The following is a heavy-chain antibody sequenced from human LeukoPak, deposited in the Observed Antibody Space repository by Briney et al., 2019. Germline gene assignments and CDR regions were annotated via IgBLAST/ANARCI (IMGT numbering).Heavy chain of an antibody. J-gene: IGHJ4*02. CDR1: GDSISSSSYY. CDR2: TFYSGST. D-gene: IGHD5-18*01. Sequence: PSETLSLTCTVSGDSISSSSYYWEWIRQPPGKGLEWIGSTFYSGSTYYNPSLKSRVTISVDTSKNQFSLKLSSVTAADTAVYYCAREHSYGFVDYWGQGTLVTVSS. CDR3: AREHSYGFVDY. V-gene: IGHV4-39*07.